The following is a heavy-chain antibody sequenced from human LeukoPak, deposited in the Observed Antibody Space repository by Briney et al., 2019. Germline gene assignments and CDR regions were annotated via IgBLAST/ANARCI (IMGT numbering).Heavy chain of an antibody. V-gene: IGHV3-74*01. CDR2: INGDASST. J-gene: IGHJ4*02. Sequence: GGSLRLSCAASGLTLSGYWMHWVRQAPGKGLVWVSRINGDASSTIYADSVKGRFTISRDNAKSTLYLQVNSLRVEDTAVYYCARARGNTYGYFEYWGQGTLVTVSS. CDR1: GLTLSGYW. CDR3: ARARGNTYGYFEY. D-gene: IGHD5-18*01.